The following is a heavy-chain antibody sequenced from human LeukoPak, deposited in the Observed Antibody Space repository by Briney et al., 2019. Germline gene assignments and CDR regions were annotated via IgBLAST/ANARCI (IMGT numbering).Heavy chain of an antibody. CDR2: ISSSGDRN. D-gene: IGHD4-17*01. Sequence: PGGSLRLSCAASGFTFSNYAMTWVRQASGKGLEWVSLISSSGDRNYYADSVQGRFTISRDNSKNTLYLQMNSLRAEDTAVYYCAKVPLVYRDYFGWFDPWGQGTLVTVSS. CDR3: AKVPLVYRDYFGWFDP. CDR1: GFTFSNYA. V-gene: IGHV3-23*01. J-gene: IGHJ5*02.